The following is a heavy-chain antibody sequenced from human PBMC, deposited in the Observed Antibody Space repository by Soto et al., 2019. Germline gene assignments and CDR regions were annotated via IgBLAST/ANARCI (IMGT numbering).Heavy chain of an antibody. V-gene: IGHV4-30-2*03. CDR2: IYHSGST. CDR1: GGSISSGGYS. Sequence: TLSLTCAVSGGSISSGGYSWSWIRQPPGKGLEWIGYIYHSGSTYYNPSLKSRVTISVDTSKNQFSLKLSSVTAADTAVYYCASQASPYYYYGMDVWGQGTTVTVSS. J-gene: IGHJ6*02. CDR3: ASQASPYYYYGMDV.